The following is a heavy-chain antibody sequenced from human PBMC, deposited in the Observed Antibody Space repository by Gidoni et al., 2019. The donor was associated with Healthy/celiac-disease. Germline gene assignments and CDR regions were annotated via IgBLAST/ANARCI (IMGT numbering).Heavy chain of an antibody. D-gene: IGHD1-20*01. CDR2: INPNSGGT. CDR1: GYTFTGHY. V-gene: IGHV1-2*02. J-gene: IGHJ6*02. CDR3: ARTQITGAYYYYYGMDV. Sequence: QLQLVQSGAEVKKPGASVKVSCKASGYTFTGHYMHWVRQAPGQGLEWMGWINPNSGGTNYAQKFQGRVTMTRDTSISTAYMELSRLRSDDTAVYYCARTQITGAYYYYYGMDVWGQGTTVTVSS.